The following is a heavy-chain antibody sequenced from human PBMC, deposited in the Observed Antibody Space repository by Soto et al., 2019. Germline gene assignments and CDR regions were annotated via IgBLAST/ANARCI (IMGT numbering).Heavy chain of an antibody. V-gene: IGHV3-74*01. J-gene: IGHJ4*02. Sequence: PGGSLRLSCANSGFNFSDSWMHWFRQAPGKGLVWVSRISSDGNITSYADSVKGRFTISRDNAKNTLYLQMNSLRADDTAVYYCARRGENRYFDYWGQGTLVTVSP. D-gene: IGHD3-16*01. CDR3: ARRGENRYFDY. CDR2: ISSDGNIT. CDR1: GFNFSDSW.